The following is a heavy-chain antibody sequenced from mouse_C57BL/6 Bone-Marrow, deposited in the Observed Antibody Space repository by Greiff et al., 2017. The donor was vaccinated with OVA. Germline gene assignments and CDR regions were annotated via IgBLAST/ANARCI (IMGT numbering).Heavy chain of an antibody. CDR3: ARDDYCWYIDV. CDR1: GFTFSDFY. Sequence: EVKLVESGGGLVQSGRSLRLSCATSGFTFSDFYMEWVRQAPGKGLEWIAASRNKANDYTTEYSSSVKGRFIVSRDTSQSFLYLQMNALRAEDTAIYCSARDDYCWYIDVWGTGNTVTVSS. J-gene: IGHJ1*03. CDR2: SRNKANDYTT. V-gene: IGHV7-1*01. D-gene: IGHD1-1*01.